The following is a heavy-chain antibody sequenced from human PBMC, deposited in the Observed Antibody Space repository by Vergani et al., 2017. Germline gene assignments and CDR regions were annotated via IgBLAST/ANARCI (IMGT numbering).Heavy chain of an antibody. CDR2: ISSSSSTI. CDR1: GFTFSSYS. Sequence: EVQLVESGGGLVQPGGSLRLSCAASGFTFSSYSMNWVRQAPGKGLEWVSYISSSSSTIYYADSVKGRFTISRDNAKNSLYLQMTSLRAEDTAVYYCAGDKRYCSSTSCYYSAFDIWGQGTMVTVSS. CDR3: AGDKRYCSSTSCYYSAFDI. D-gene: IGHD2-2*01. V-gene: IGHV3-48*01. J-gene: IGHJ3*02.